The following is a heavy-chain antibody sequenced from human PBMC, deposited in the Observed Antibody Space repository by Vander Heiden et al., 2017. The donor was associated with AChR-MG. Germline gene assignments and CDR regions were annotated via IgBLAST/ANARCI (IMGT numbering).Heavy chain of an antibody. CDR1: GFTFSSYC. J-gene: IGHJ4*02. Sequence: VQLVESGGGFVQPGGSLRLPCAASGFTFSSYCMSWVGKAPGKGLEWVANIKQDGSEKYYVDSVKGRFTISRDNAKNSLYLQMNSLRAEDTAVYYCARDASDILTGYYLLGPSGVDYWGQGTLVTVSS. D-gene: IGHD3-9*01. CDR2: IKQDGSEK. CDR3: ARDASDILTGYYLLGPSGVDY. V-gene: IGHV3-7*01.